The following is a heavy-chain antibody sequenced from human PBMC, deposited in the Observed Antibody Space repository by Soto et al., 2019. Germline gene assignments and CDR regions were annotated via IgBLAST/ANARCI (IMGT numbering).Heavy chain of an antibody. D-gene: IGHD3-10*01. CDR3: AHRRSMVRGVRRDWFDP. J-gene: IGHJ5*02. CDR1: GFSLITSGVG. V-gene: IGHV2-5*02. Sequence: QITLKESGPPLVKPTQTLTLTCTFSGFSLITSGVGVGWIRQPPGKALEWLALIYWDDDKRYSPSLKSRLTLTKDTSKNQVVLTMTNMDPVDTATYYCAHRRSMVRGVRRDWFDPWGQGTLVTVSS. CDR2: IYWDDDK.